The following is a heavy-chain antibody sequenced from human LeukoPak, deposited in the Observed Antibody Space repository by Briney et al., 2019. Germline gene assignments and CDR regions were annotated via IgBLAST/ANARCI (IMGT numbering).Heavy chain of an antibody. CDR3: ARRPEHYDILTGYYYYYYMDV. CDR2: ISSSSSYI. D-gene: IGHD3-9*01. V-gene: IGHV3-21*01. J-gene: IGHJ6*03. Sequence: GGTLRLSCAASGFTFSSYSMNWFRQAPGKRLEKVSSISSSSSYIYYADSVKGRFTISRDNAKNSLYLQLNSLRAEDTAVYYCARRPEHYDILTGYYYYYYMDVWGKGTTVTVSS. CDR1: GFTFSSYS.